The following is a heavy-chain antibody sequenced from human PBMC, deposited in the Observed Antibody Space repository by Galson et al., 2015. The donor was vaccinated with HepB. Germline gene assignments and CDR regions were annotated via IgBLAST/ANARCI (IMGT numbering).Heavy chain of an antibody. V-gene: IGHV6-1*01. D-gene: IGHD3-16*01. CDR2: TCYRSKWNN. CDR1: GDSVSSHNVA. J-gene: IGHJ4*02. Sequence: CAISGDSVSSHNVAWNWIRQSPSRGLEWLGRTCYRSKWNNEYAISVKSRITVNPDISKNQFSLQLNSVTPEDTAVYFCARGGRFSFDYWGQGTLVTVSS. CDR3: ARGGRFSFDY.